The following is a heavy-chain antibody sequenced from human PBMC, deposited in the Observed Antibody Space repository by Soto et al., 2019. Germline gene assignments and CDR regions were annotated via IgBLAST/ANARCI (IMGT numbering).Heavy chain of an antibody. J-gene: IGHJ4*02. V-gene: IGHV1-46*03. CDR3: AGDFRNYGDYGCGY. Sequence: QVQLVQSGAEVKKPGASVKVSCKASGYTFTSYYMHWVRQAPGQGLGWMGIINPSGGSTSYAKKFAGRVTMNMAASTSTGYMEMGSLRSEDTVVYYCAGDFRNYGDYGCGYWGRGALVTVSS. CDR2: INPSGGST. D-gene: IGHD4-17*01. CDR1: GYTFTSYY.